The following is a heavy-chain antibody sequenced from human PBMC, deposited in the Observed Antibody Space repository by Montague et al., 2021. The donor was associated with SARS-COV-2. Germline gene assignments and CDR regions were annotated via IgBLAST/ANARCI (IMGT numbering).Heavy chain of an antibody. J-gene: IGHJ3*01. CDR2: INDRGST. CDR3: ARGQDTILGVLIMLPAAGAVDV. D-gene: IGHD3-3*01. V-gene: IGHV4-34*01. CDR1: GGSFSGYY. Sequence: SETLSLTCAVYGGSFSGYYWTWIRQPPGKGLEWVGEINDRGSTNYNPSFESRLTMSVDTSKNQFSLRLKSVSAADTAVYYCARGQDTILGVLIMLPAAGAVDVWGQGTTVTVSS.